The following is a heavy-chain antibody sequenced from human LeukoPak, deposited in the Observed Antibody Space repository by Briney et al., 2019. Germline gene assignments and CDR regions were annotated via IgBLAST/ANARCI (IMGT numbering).Heavy chain of an antibody. CDR3: AKEAEESGYYHLDS. Sequence: GGSLRLSCTASGFTFSNYAMHWVRQAPGKGLEYVAAISSNGGSTYYANSVKGRVTISRDNSKNTMYLQMNSLRAEDTALFYCAKEAEESGYYHLDSWGQGTLVTVSS. CDR1: GFTFSNYA. CDR2: ISSNGGST. V-gene: IGHV3-64*04. J-gene: IGHJ4*02. D-gene: IGHD3-3*01.